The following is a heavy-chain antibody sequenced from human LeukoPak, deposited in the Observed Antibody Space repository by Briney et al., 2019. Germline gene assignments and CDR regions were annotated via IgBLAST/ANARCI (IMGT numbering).Heavy chain of an antibody. V-gene: IGHV5-51*01. CDR2: IYPGDSDT. D-gene: IGHD3-22*01. CDR1: GYSFTSYW. J-gene: IGHJ3*02. Sequence: GESLKISCKGSGYSFTSYWIGWVRQMPGKGLGWMGIIYPGDSDTRYSPSFQGQVTISADKSISTAYLQWSSLKASDTAMYYCARHGVDSSGYPDAFDIWGQGTMVTVSS. CDR3: ARHGVDSSGYPDAFDI.